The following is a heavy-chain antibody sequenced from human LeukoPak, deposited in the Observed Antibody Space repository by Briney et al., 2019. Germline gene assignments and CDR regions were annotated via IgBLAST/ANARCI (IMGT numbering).Heavy chain of an antibody. CDR2: IYYSGST. J-gene: IGHJ6*03. Sequence: AETLSLTCTVSGDSMSSYYWSWIRQPPGKGLEWIGYIYYSGSTNSNPSLKSRVTISVDTSKNQFSLNLSSATAADTAVYYCAGGDLYYYYYMDVWGKGTTVTVSS. V-gene: IGHV4-59*01. D-gene: IGHD4-17*01. CDR1: GDSMSSYY. CDR3: AGGDLYYYYYMDV.